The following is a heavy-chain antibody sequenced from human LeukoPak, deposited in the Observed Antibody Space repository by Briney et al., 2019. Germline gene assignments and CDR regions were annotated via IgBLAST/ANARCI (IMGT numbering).Heavy chain of an antibody. CDR2: IYTSGST. Sequence: SETLSLTCSVSGGSISTFYWSWIRQPAGKGQEWIGRIYTSGSTNYNPSLKSRVTMSVDTSKNQFSLKLSSVTAADTAVYYCARVRGSSGSYEYYHYMDVWGKGTTVTISS. J-gene: IGHJ6*03. CDR1: GGSISTFY. CDR3: ARVRGSSGSYEYYHYMDV. V-gene: IGHV4-4*07. D-gene: IGHD1-26*01.